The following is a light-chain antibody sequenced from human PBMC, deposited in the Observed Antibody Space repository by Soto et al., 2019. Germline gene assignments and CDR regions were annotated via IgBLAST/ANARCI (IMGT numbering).Light chain of an antibody. CDR2: DVF. V-gene: IGKV1-33*01. Sequence: DIQMTQSASSLPASVGDTVTISCQASQDISKYLNWFQQKPGKAPKLLIYDVFNVETGVPSRFSRRGSGTDFTLIISNLQPEDVATYYCQQYDQLPITFGGGTKVDI. CDR3: QQYDQLPIT. CDR1: QDISKY. J-gene: IGKJ4*01.